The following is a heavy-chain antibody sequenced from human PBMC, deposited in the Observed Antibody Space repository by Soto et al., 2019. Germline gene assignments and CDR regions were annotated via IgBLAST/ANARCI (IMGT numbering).Heavy chain of an antibody. CDR1: GFTFSSYG. CDR3: ARTASAAPYYFDY. V-gene: IGHV3-33*01. J-gene: IGHJ4*02. D-gene: IGHD2-2*01. Sequence: QVQLVESGGGVVQPGRSLRLSCAASGFTFSSYGMHWVRQAPGKGLEWVAVIWYDGSNKYYADSVKGRFTISRDNSKNTLYLHMNSLRAEDTAVYYCARTASAAPYYFDYWGQGTLVTVSS. CDR2: IWYDGSNK.